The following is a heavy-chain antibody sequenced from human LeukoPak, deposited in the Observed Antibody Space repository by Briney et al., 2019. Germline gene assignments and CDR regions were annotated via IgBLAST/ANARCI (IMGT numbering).Heavy chain of an antibody. CDR2: INHSGST. CDR3: ARGGESSNFDY. D-gene: IGHD6-13*01. V-gene: IGHV4-34*01. Sequence: SETLSLTCAVSGGSFSGYYWSWVRQPPGKGLEWIGEINHSGSTNYNASLKSRVTISVDTSKNQLSLKLSSVNAAATAGYYYARGGESSNFDYWGQGTLVTVSS. J-gene: IGHJ4*02. CDR1: GGSFSGYY.